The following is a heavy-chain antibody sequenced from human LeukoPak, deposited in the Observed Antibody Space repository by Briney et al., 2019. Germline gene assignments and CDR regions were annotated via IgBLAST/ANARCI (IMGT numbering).Heavy chain of an antibody. D-gene: IGHD6-19*01. J-gene: IGHJ3*02. Sequence: PSETLSLTCTVSGGSISSSSYYWGWIRQPPGKGLEWIGSIHYSGSTYYNPSLKSRVTISVDTSKNQFSLKLSSVTAADTAVYYCARRYSSGWYGWAFDIWGQGAMVTVSS. CDR2: IHYSGST. V-gene: IGHV4-39*01. CDR1: GGSISSSSYY. CDR3: ARRYSSGWYGWAFDI.